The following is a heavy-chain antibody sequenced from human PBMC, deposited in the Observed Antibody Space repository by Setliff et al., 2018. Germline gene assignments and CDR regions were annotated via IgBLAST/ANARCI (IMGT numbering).Heavy chain of an antibody. CDR3: ARGDFWVVGGAFDI. CDR1: GYTFTTYA. V-gene: IGHV7-4-1*02. Sequence: ASVKVSCKASGYTFTTYAMNWVRQAPGQGLEWMGWINTNTGNPTYAQGFTGRFVFSLDTSVSTAYLQISSLKADDTAVYYCARGDFWVVGGAFDIWGQGTMVTVSS. D-gene: IGHD3-3*01. CDR2: INTNTGNP. J-gene: IGHJ3*02.